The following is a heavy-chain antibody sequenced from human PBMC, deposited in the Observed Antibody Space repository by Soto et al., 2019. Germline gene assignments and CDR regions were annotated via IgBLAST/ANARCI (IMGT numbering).Heavy chain of an antibody. D-gene: IGHD1-7*01. V-gene: IGHV3-33*01. CDR3: ARASITGTPGYYYGLDV. CDR1: GFNFWSYG. J-gene: IGHJ6*02. CDR2: IWYDGSNT. Sequence: PGGSLRLSCAGSGFNFWSYGMQWVRQAPGRGLEWVAIIWYDGSNTYYIESVKGRFTISRDNSKNTLYLQMNSLRADDSALYFCARASITGTPGYYYGLDVWGQGPTLTFSS.